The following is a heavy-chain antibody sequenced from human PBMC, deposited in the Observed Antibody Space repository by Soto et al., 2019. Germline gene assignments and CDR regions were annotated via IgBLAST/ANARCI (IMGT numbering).Heavy chain of an antibody. CDR1: GFTFSSYY. CDR2: IKTDGSFS. Sequence: EVQLVESGGGLVQRGGSLRLSCAASGFTFSSYYMHWVRQAPGKGLVWISRIKTDGSFSSYADSVKGRFTISRDNARNTLFLQMNSLSDDDTAVYYCARGFYGDPPALDYWGQGTLVSVSS. D-gene: IGHD4-17*01. CDR3: ARGFYGDPPALDY. V-gene: IGHV3-74*01. J-gene: IGHJ4*02.